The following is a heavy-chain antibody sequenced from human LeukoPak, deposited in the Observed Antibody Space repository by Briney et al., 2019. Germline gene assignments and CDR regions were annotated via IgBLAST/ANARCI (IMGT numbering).Heavy chain of an antibody. Sequence: PSETLSLTCTVSGGSISSSSYYWGWIRQPPGKGLEWIGSIYYSGSTYYNPSLKSRVTISVDTSKNQFSLKLSSVTAADTAVYSCARDGVRDGLYLDRWGQGTLVTVSS. CDR2: IYYSGST. CDR3: ARDGVRDGLYLDR. J-gene: IGHJ5*02. V-gene: IGHV4-39*02. D-gene: IGHD5-24*01. CDR1: GGSISSSSYY.